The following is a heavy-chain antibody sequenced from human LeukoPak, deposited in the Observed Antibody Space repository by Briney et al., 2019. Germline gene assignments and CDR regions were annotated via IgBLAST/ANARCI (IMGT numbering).Heavy chain of an antibody. CDR1: GYSFTTYW. D-gene: IGHD4-11*01. CDR2: IYPGDSDT. V-gene: IGHV5-51*01. J-gene: IGHJ6*02. CDR3: ARIDFSNDYYYYGMDV. Sequence: GESLKISCKGSGYSFTTYWIGWVRQMPGKGLEWMGIIYPGDSDTKYSPTFQGQVTFSGDKSITTAYLQWSSLKASDTAVYYCARIDFSNDYYYYGMDVWGQGTTVTVSS.